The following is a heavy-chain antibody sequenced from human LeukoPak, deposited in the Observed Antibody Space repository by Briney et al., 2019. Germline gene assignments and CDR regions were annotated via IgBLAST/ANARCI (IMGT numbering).Heavy chain of an antibody. CDR1: GYTFTGYY. CDR2: MNPNSGNT. Sequence: VASVKVSCKASGYTFTGYYMHWVRQAPGQGLEWMGWMNPNSGNTGYAQKFQGRVTMTRNTSISTAYMELSSLRSEDTAVYYCARGYSSSWQYYYYMDVWGKGTTVTISS. J-gene: IGHJ6*03. D-gene: IGHD6-13*01. V-gene: IGHV1-8*02. CDR3: ARGYSSSWQYYYYMDV.